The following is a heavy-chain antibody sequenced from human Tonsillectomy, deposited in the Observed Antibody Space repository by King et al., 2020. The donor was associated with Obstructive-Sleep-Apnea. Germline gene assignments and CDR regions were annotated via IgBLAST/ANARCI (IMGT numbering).Heavy chain of an antibody. Sequence: VQQVESGGDVVQPGRSLRLSCVASGFTFSSYGMHWVRQAPGKGLEWVAVISFDGRNKYYADSVKGRFTISRDTSKNTLYLQMNSLRAEDTAVYYCAKTYYDSSGYQTFDYWGQGTLVTVSS. CDR3: AKTYYDSSGYQTFDY. CDR1: GFTFSSYG. J-gene: IGHJ4*02. V-gene: IGHV3-30*18. D-gene: IGHD3-22*01. CDR2: ISFDGRNK.